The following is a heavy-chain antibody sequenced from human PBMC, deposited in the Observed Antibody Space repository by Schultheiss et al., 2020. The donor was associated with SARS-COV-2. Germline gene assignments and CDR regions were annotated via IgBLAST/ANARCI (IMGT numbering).Heavy chain of an antibody. J-gene: IGHJ6*02. CDR1: GFTFSSYA. CDR3: ARDLFPETTVYYYYGMDV. V-gene: IGHV3-30-3*01. Sequence: GESLKISCAASGFTFSSYAMHWVRQAPGKGLEWVAVISYDGSNKYYADSVKGRFTISRDNSKNTLYLQMNSLRAEDTAVYYCARDLFPETTVYYYYGMDVWGQGTTVTVSS. D-gene: IGHD4-11*01. CDR2: ISYDGSNK.